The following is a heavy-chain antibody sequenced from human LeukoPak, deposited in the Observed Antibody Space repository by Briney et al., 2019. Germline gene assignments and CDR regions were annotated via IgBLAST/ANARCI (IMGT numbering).Heavy chain of an antibody. CDR1: GGSISSGGYY. V-gene: IGHV4-31*03. J-gene: IGHJ4*02. Sequence: SQTLSLTCTVSGGSISSGGYYWSWIRQHPGKGLEWIGYIYYSGSTNYNPSLKSRVTISVDTSKNQFSLKLSSVTAADTAVYYCARGHYDSSGYSSYYFDYWGQGTLVTVSS. CDR3: ARGHYDSSGYSSYYFDY. CDR2: IYYSGST. D-gene: IGHD3-22*01.